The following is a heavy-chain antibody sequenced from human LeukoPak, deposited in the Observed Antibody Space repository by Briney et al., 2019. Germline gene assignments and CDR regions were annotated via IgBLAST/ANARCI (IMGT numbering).Heavy chain of an antibody. V-gene: IGHV4-59*08. CDR2: IYYSGST. CDR3: ARAGYYDFWSGYYDYFDY. J-gene: IGHJ4*02. Sequence: KPSETLSLTCTVSGGSISSYYWSWIRQPPGKGLEWIGYIYYSGSTNYNPSLKSRVTISVDTSKNQFSLKLSSVTAADTAVYYCARAGYYDFWSGYYDYFDYWGQGTLVTVSS. D-gene: IGHD3-3*01. CDR1: GGSISSYY.